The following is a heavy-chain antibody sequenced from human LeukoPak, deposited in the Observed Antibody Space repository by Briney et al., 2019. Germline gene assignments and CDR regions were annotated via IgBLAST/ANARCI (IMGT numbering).Heavy chain of an antibody. Sequence: SETLSLTCGVSGYSTSSGYWAWIRQPPGKGLEWIASIYHSGTTYSNPSLQSRVTLSVDTSRNQFSLKLSAVTAADTAVYYCARDPAMTFNWFDPWGQGTLVIVSS. D-gene: IGHD2-21*02. V-gene: IGHV4-38-2*02. CDR3: ARDPAMTFNWFDP. J-gene: IGHJ5*02. CDR1: GYSTSSGY. CDR2: IYHSGTT.